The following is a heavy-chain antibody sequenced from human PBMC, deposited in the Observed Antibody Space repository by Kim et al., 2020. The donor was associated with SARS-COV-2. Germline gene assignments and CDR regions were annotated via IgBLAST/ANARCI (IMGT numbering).Heavy chain of an antibody. CDR1: GYTFTSYD. CDR2: VNPNSGDT. CDR3: VRKRTGIVAAGGGMDV. D-gene: IGHD6-13*01. V-gene: IGHV1-8*01. Sequence: ASVKVSCKPSGYTFTSYDINWVRQAPGQGLEWMGRVNPNSGDTGYAQKFQGRVTMTRNTSIRIAYMELSSLRSEDTAVYYCVRKRTGIVAAGGGMDVWGQ. J-gene: IGHJ6*02.